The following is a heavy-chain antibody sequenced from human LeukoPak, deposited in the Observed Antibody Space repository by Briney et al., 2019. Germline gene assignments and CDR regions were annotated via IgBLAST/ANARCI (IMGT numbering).Heavy chain of an antibody. Sequence: GESLRLSCEASGFTFSNYDMHWVRQAPGKGLEWLAIVWYDGSDKYYADSVKGRFTVSRDNSKNTLYLQMNSLRAEDTALYFCAKKAQYNGNYPLDYWGQGTLVTVSS. CDR3: AKKAQYNGNYPLDY. CDR1: GFTFSNYD. J-gene: IGHJ4*02. V-gene: IGHV3-33*06. D-gene: IGHD1-26*01. CDR2: VWYDGSDK.